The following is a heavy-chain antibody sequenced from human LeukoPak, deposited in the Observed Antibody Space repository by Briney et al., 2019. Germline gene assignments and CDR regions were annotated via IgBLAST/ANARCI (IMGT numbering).Heavy chain of an antibody. J-gene: IGHJ4*02. CDR3: ASELAYYFDS. Sequence: PGGSPRLSCAASGFTFSSYRMNWVRQAPGKGLEWVSYISTSSTTIYNADSVKGRFTISRDNAKNSLYLQMNSLRAEDTAVYYCASELAYYFDSWGQGTLVTVSS. D-gene: IGHD2-21*01. CDR2: ISTSSTTI. CDR1: GFTFSSYR. V-gene: IGHV3-48*04.